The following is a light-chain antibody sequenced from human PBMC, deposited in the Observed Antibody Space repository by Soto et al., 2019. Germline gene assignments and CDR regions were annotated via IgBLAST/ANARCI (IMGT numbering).Light chain of an antibody. V-gene: IGKV3-11*01. J-gene: IGKJ5*01. Sequence: EIVLTQSPATLSLSPGERATLSCRASPSVTNFLAWYQQKTGQAPRLLINGAFNRATGIPARFSGSGSGTDFTLTISSLEPEDSAIYYCQQRNIWPPVTFGQGTRLEIK. CDR1: PSVTNF. CDR3: QQRNIWPPVT. CDR2: GAF.